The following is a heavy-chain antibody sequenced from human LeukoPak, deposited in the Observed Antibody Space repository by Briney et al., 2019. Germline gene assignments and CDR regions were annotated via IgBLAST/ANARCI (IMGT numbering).Heavy chain of an antibody. V-gene: IGHV3-48*04. CDR3: ARSPSNYYDSSGYPYYMDV. CDR2: FSSSSSTI. J-gene: IGHJ6*03. CDR1: GFTFSSYS. Sequence: GGSLRLSCAASGFTFSSYSMNWVRQAPGKGLEWVSYFSSSSSTIYYADSVKGRFTISRDNAKKSLYLQMNSLRAEDTAVYYCARSPSNYYDSSGYPYYMDVWGKASTVTASS. D-gene: IGHD3-22*01.